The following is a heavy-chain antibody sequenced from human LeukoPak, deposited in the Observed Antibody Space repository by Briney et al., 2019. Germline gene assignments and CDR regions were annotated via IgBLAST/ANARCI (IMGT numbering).Heavy chain of an antibody. V-gene: IGHV3-30*18. CDR2: ISYDGNTK. CDR3: AKRVDYGSSWYYFDY. D-gene: IGHD6-13*01. Sequence: GGSLRLSCAASGFTFSAYGMHWDRQAPGKGLEWVAVISYDGNTKYYAGSVKGRFTISRDNSKDTLYLQMNSLRAEDTAVYYCAKRVDYGSSWYYFDYWGQGTLVTVSS. CDR1: GFTFSAYG. J-gene: IGHJ4*02.